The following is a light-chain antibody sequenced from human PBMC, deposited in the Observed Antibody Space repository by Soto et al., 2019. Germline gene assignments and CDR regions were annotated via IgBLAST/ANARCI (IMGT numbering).Light chain of an antibody. CDR1: SDDVGGYNY. V-gene: IGLV2-14*01. CDR2: EVN. CDR3: SSYRSGNTLVV. Sequence: QSALTQPASVSGSPGQSITISCTGTSDDVGGYNYVSWYQQHPGKAPKLMIFEVNNRPSGVSNRFSGSRSGNTASLTISGLQAEDEADDYRSSYRSGNTLVVFGGGTKLAVL. J-gene: IGLJ2*01.